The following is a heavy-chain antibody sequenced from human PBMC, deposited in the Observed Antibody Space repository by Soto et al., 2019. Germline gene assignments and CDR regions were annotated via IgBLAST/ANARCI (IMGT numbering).Heavy chain of an antibody. J-gene: IGHJ4*02. CDR1: GGSISSSSYY. D-gene: IGHD3-3*01. CDR2: IYYSGST. CDR3: ARRDTIFGVVITGGGYFDY. Sequence: QLQLQESGPGLVKPSETLSLTCTVSGGSISSSSYYWGWIRQPPGKGLEWIGSIYYSGSTYYNPYLKSRVTISVDTSKNQFSLKLSSVTAADTAVYYCARRDTIFGVVITGGGYFDYWGQGTLVTVSS. V-gene: IGHV4-39*01.